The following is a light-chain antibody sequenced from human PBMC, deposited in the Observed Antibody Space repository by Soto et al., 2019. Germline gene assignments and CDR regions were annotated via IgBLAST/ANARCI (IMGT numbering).Light chain of an antibody. V-gene: IGLV2-23*02. CDR2: EVS. Sequence: SALTQPASVSGAPWQSITPSCPGTNSDVGNYNLVSWYQHHPGKAPKLMIYEVSKRPSGVSNRFSGSKSGDAASLTISGLQAEDEADYYCCSYAGSNYVFGTGTKVTVL. J-gene: IGLJ1*01. CDR1: NSDVGNYNL. CDR3: CSYAGSNYV.